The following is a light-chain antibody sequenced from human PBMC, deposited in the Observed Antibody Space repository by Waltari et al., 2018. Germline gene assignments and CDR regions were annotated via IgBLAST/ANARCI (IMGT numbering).Light chain of an antibody. Sequence: DIQMTQSPSSLSASLGDRVTVTCRASQGINKELNWYQQKPGKAPTRLIYAASTLQTGVSSRFSGSGSGTDFSLTISSLQPEDVATFYCQQDYSTPFTFGPGTKLDIK. CDR1: QGINKE. V-gene: IGKV1-27*01. CDR3: QQDYSTPFT. J-gene: IGKJ3*01. CDR2: AAS.